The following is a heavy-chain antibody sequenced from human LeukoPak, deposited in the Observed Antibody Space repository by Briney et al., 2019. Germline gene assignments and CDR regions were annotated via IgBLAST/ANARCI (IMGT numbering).Heavy chain of an antibody. D-gene: IGHD2-15*01. CDR1: GYTFTSYD. V-gene: IGHV1-8*01. CDR3: ATSHRAKYSYYFEF. Sequence: ASVEVSCKASGYTFTSYDINWVRQATGQGLEWMGWMNPNSGNTGYAQKFQGRVTMTRNTSISTAYMELSSLRSEDTAVYYCATSHRAKYSYYFEFWGQGTLLTVSS. CDR2: MNPNSGNT. J-gene: IGHJ4*02.